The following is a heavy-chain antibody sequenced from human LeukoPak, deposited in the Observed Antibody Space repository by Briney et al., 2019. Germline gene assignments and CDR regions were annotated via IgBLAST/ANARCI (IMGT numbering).Heavy chain of an antibody. D-gene: IGHD1-26*01. CDR2: IYSGGST. Sequence: GGSLRLSCAASGFTVSSNYMSWVRQAPGKGLEWVSVIYSGGSTYYADSVKGRFTISRDNSKNTLYLQMNSLRAEDTAVYYCVWCELKLYYFDYWGQGTLVTVSS. J-gene: IGHJ4*02. CDR1: GFTVSSNY. V-gene: IGHV3-66*01. CDR3: VWCELKLYYFDY.